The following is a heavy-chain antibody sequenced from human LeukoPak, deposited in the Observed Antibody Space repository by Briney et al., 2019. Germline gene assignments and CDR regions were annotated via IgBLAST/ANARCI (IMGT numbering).Heavy chain of an antibody. CDR1: GFTFSSYS. D-gene: IGHD2-2*01. CDR3: ARERIVVVPAATIANYYMDV. CDR2: ISSSSSYI. J-gene: IGHJ6*03. Sequence: PGGSLRLSCAASGFTFSSYSMNWVRQAPGKGLEWVSSISSSSSYIYYADSVKGRFTISRDNAKNSLYLQMNSLRAEGTAVYYCARERIVVVPAATIANYYMDVWGKGTTVTVSS. V-gene: IGHV3-21*01.